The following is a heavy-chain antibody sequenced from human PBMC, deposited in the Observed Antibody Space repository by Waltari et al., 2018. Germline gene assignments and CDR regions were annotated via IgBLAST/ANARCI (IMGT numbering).Heavy chain of an antibody. CDR1: GYTFTNYD. CDR2: MKVNSGNT. J-gene: IGHJ6*03. D-gene: IGHD2-15*01. CDR3: ARGVGGTIYYYYMDV. V-gene: IGHV1-8*03. Sequence: QVQLVQSGAEVKKPGASVKVSCKATGYTFTNYDVSWVRLATGQGLEWLGWMKVNSGNTGQAQKFQGRVTFTRNISISTVYMELSSLRSEDTAVYFCARGVGGTIYYYYMDVWGKGTTVTVSS.